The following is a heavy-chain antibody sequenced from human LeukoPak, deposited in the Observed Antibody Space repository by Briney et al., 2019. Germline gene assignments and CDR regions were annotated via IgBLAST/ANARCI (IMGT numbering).Heavy chain of an antibody. Sequence: ASVKVSCKASGGTFSSYAISWVRQAPGQGLEWMGGIIPIFGTANYAQKFQGRVTITADKSTSTAYMELSSLRSEDTAVYYCARDGTKTRTTNAPDSSGWYGGPRYYYYYYMDVWGKGTSVTISS. CDR1: GGTFSSYA. D-gene: IGHD6-19*01. J-gene: IGHJ6*03. V-gene: IGHV1-69*06. CDR2: IIPIFGTA. CDR3: ARDGTKTRTTNAPDSSGWYGGPRYYYYYYMDV.